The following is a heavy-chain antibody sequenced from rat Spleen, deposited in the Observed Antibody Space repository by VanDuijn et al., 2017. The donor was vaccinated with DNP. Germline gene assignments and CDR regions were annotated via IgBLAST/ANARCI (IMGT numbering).Heavy chain of an antibody. Sequence: EVQLVESGGGLAQPGRSLKLSCVVSGFNFSTYGMAWVRQAPTQGLEWVASISTGGGNTYYRDSVEGRFTISRDNAQSTLYLQMDSLRSEDSATYYCTTRGNYGGYDYWGQGVMVTVSS. D-gene: IGHD1-11*01. CDR1: GFNFSTYG. CDR2: ISTGGGNT. J-gene: IGHJ2*01. V-gene: IGHV5-27*01. CDR3: TTRGNYGGYDY.